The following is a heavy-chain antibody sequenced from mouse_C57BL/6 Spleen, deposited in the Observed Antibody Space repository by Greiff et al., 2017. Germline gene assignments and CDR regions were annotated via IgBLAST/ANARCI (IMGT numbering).Heavy chain of an antibody. D-gene: IGHD2-4*01. CDR2: IDPSDSYT. Sequence: QVQLQQPGAELVMPGASVKLSCKAPGYTFTSYWMHWVKQRPGQGLEWIGEIDPSDSYTNYNQKFKGKSTLTVDKSSSTAYMQLSSLTSEDSAVYYCARHYDYDEGFAYWGQGTLVTVSA. V-gene: IGHV1-69*01. CDR3: ARHYDYDEGFAY. CDR1: GYTFTSYW. J-gene: IGHJ3*01.